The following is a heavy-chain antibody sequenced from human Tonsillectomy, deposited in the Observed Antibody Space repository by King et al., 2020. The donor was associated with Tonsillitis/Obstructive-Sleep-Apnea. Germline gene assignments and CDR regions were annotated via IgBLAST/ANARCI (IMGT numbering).Heavy chain of an antibody. V-gene: IGHV3-21*01. D-gene: IGHD3-3*01. CDR2: ISSSSSYI. CDR1: GFTFSSYS. CDR3: ARDPPGRTIFGVFYYYYYMDL. J-gene: IGHJ6*03. Sequence: VQLVESGGGLVKPGGSLRLSCAASGFTFSSYSMNWVRQAPGKGLEWVSSISSSSSYIYYADSVKGRFTISRDNAKNSLYLQMNSLRAEDTAVYYCARDPPGRTIFGVFYYYYYMDLWGKGTTVTVSS.